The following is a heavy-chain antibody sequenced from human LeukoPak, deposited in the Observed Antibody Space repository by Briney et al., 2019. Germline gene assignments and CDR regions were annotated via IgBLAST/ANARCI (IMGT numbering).Heavy chain of an antibody. CDR2: INHSGST. V-gene: IGHV4-34*01. Sequence: PSETLSLTCAVYGGSFSGYYWSWIRQPPGKGLEWIGEINHSGSTNYNPSLKSRVTISVDTSKNQFSLKLSSVTAADTAVYYCARDWRGWYYFDYWGQGTLVTVSS. D-gene: IGHD6-19*01. CDR3: ARDWRGWYYFDY. CDR1: GGSFSGYY. J-gene: IGHJ4*02.